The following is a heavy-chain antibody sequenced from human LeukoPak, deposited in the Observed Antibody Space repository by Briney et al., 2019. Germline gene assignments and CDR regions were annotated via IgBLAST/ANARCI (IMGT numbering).Heavy chain of an antibody. J-gene: IGHJ5*02. D-gene: IGHD3-22*01. CDR1: GGSISSYC. V-gene: IGHV4-59*08. CDR3: ARSGGWLLQNWFDP. Sequence: SETLSLTCTVSGGSISSYCWSWIRQPPGKGLEWIGYIYYSGSTNYNPSLKSRVTISVDTSKNQFSLKLSSVTAADTAVYYCARSGGWLLQNWFDPWGQGTLVTVSS. CDR2: IYYSGST.